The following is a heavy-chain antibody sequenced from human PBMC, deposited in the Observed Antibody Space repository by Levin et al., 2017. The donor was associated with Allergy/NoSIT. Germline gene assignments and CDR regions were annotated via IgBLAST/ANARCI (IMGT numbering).Heavy chain of an antibody. CDR1: GYTFTSYA. D-gene: IGHD6-19*01. Sequence: PGESLKISCKASGYTFTSYAMNWVRQAPGQGLEWMGWINTNTGNPTYAQGFTGRFVFSLDTSVSTAYLQISSLKAEDTAVYYCARDSVAGTQSFDYWGQGTLVTVSS. CDR3: ARDSVAGTQSFDY. J-gene: IGHJ4*02. CDR2: INTNTGNP. V-gene: IGHV7-4-1*02.